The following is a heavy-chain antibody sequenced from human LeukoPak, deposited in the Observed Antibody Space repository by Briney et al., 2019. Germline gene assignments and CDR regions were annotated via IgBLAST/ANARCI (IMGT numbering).Heavy chain of an antibody. CDR1: GFTFSSFW. Sequence: PGGSLRLSCAASGFTFSSFWMSWVRQAPGKGLEWVAYIKQDGSEKDYVDSVKGRFTISRDNAKSSLFLQMNSLRAEDTALYYCARDLRAAAATGTNFDYWGQGTLVTVSS. CDR3: ARDLRAAAATGTNFDY. D-gene: IGHD6-25*01. CDR2: IKQDGSEK. V-gene: IGHV3-7*05. J-gene: IGHJ4*02.